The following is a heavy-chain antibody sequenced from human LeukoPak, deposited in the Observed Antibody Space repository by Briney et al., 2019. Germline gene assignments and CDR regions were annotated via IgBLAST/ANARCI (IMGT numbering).Heavy chain of an antibody. D-gene: IGHD3-22*01. V-gene: IGHV4-34*01. CDR3: ARAYYDSSGYYSANDY. CDR1: GGSFNGYY. J-gene: IGHJ4*02. CDR2: INHSGST. Sequence: SETLSLTCAVYGGSFNGYYWSWIRQPPGKGLEWIGEINHSGSTNYNPSLKSRVSISVDTSKNQFSLKLSSVTAADTAVYYCARAYYDSSGYYSANDYWGQGTLVTVSS.